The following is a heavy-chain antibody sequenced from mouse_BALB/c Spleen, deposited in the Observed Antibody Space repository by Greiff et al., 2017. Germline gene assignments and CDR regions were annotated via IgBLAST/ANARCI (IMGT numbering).Heavy chain of an antibody. Sequence: EVKLMESGGGLVQPGGSRKLSCAASGFTFSSFGMHWVRQAPEKGLEWVAYISSGSSTIYYADTVKGRFTISRDNPKNTLFLQMTSLRSEDTAMYYCARWGYGSSYWYFDVWGAGTTVTVSS. D-gene: IGHD1-1*01. CDR1: GFTFSSFG. CDR2: ISSGSSTI. V-gene: IGHV5-17*02. J-gene: IGHJ1*01. CDR3: ARWGYGSSYWYFDV.